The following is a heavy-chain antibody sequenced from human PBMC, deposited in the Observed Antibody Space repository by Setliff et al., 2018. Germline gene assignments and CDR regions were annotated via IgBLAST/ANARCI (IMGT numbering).Heavy chain of an antibody. CDR3: RLWFGELSRDY. J-gene: IGHJ4*02. V-gene: IGHV3-53*01. CDR1: GFTVSSSD. CDR2: LYGDGNA. Sequence: PVGSLRLSCAASGFTVSSSDMSWVRQAPGKGLEWISVLYGDGNAYYADSVKGRFTISGDTSKNALYLQMNSLRAEDTAVYYCRLWFGELSRDYWGPGTLVTVSS. D-gene: IGHD3-10*01.